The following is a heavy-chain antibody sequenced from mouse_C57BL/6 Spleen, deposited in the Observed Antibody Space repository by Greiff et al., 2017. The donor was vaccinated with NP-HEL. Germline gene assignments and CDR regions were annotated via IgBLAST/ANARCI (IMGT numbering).Heavy chain of an antibody. CDR2: IDPSDSYT. CDR1: GYTFTSYW. V-gene: IGHV1-69*01. J-gene: IGHJ4*01. D-gene: IGHD2-2*01. CDR3: ARRGVTPYYYAMDY. Sequence: QVQLQQPGAELVMPGASVKLSCKASGYTFTSYWMHWVKQRPGQGLEWIGEIDPSDSYTNYNQKFKGKSTLTVDKSSSTAYMQLSSLTSEDSAVYYCARRGVTPYYYAMDYWGQGTSVTVSS.